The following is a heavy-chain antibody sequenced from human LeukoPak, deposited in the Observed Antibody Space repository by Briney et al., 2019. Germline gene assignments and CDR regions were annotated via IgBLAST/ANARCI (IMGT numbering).Heavy chain of an antibody. Sequence: PGGSLRLSCAASRFTFSNAWMSWVRQAPGKGLEWVGRIKSKTDGGTTDYAAPVKGRFTISRDDSKNTLYLQMNSLKTEDTAVYYCTTEIAAAGTFHFDYWGQGTLVTVSS. CDR2: IKSKTDGGTT. CDR3: TTEIAAAGTFHFDY. V-gene: IGHV3-15*01. D-gene: IGHD6-13*01. J-gene: IGHJ4*02. CDR1: RFTFSNAW.